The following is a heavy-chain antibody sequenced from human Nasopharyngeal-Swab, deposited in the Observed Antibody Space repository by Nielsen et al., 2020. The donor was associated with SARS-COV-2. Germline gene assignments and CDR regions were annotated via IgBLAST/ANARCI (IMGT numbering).Heavy chain of an antibody. Sequence: ASVQVSCKASGYTFMDFKMHWLRQPPAQGLEWMGWINPATGGTTYAQRFQGWVTMTRDTSISTFYMDLNRLKSDDMAVYYCARLGAAGDFDYWGQGTLVTVSS. J-gene: IGHJ4*02. CDR2: INPATGGT. CDR3: ARLGAAGDFDY. D-gene: IGHD6-13*01. V-gene: IGHV1-2*04. CDR1: GYTFMDFK.